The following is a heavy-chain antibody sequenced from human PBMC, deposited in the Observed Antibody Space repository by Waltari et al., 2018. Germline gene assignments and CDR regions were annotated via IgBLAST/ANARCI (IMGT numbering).Heavy chain of an antibody. J-gene: IGHJ4*02. CDR3: VRGYPDIVATISDY. CDR1: RSSIRNNNYY. D-gene: IGHD5-12*01. V-gene: IGHV4-39*07. Sequence: QLQLQESGPGLVKPSETLSLTCTVSRSSIRNNNYYWGWVRQLPGKELEWIGSFYKSGTTYYNPSLKSRVTISVDTSNNQFSLKLNSVTAADTAVYYCVRGYPDIVATISDYWGQGTLVIVSS. CDR2: FYKSGTT.